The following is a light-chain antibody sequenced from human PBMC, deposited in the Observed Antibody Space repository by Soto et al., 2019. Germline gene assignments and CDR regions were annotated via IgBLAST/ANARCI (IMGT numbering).Light chain of an antibody. CDR2: GNS. CDR1: SSNIGAGYD. J-gene: IGLJ2*01. CDR3: QSYDSSLSGRVV. V-gene: IGLV1-40*01. Sequence: QAVVTQPPSVSGAPGQRVTISCTGSSSNIGAGYDVHWYQQLPGTAPKLLIYGNSKRPSGVPDRFSGSKSGTSASLAITGLQAEDEADYCCQSYDSSLSGRVVFGGGTKLTVL.